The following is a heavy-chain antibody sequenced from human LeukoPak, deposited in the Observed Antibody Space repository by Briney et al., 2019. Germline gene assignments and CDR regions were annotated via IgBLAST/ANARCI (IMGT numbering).Heavy chain of an antibody. CDR2: IFGSGGSA. D-gene: IGHD2-15*01. J-gene: IGHJ4*02. V-gene: IGHV3-23*01. CDR3: GKTTVGYSSGRFPGWPVDY. Sequence: WGSLRLSCVDSAFTFNSCAMYWVRQAPGKGLEWVSGIFGSGGSAHYADSVRGRFTISRDNSKNTVYLQLDSLRVEDTAVYYCGKTTVGYSSGRFPGWPVDYWGQGTLVTVSS. CDR1: AFTFNSCA.